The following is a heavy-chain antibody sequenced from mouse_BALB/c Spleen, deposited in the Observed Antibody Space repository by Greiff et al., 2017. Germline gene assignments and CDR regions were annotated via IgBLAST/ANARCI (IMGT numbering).Heavy chain of an antibody. CDR3: ARNYGSSYWYFDV. J-gene: IGHJ1*01. V-gene: IGHV5-9*03. Sequence: EVKLMESGGGLVKPGGSLKLSCAASGFTFSSYTMSWVRQTPEKRLEWVATISSGGGNTYYPDSVKGRFTISRDNAKNNLYLQMSSLRSEDTALYYCARNYGSSYWYFDVWGAGTTVTVSS. D-gene: IGHD1-1*01. CDR2: ISSGGGNT. CDR1: GFTFSSYT.